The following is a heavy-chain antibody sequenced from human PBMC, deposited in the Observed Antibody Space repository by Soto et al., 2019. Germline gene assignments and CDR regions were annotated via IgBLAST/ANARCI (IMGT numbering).Heavy chain of an antibody. Sequence: ASETLSLTCTVSGGSITNSNWWSWVRLPPAKGLEWIGDIYHAGSTKYNPSLERRVTISVDTSNNQFALTLTSVTAADTAVYFCARGPTIVGNTTPLDYWGQGTLVTVSS. D-gene: IGHD1-26*01. J-gene: IGHJ4*02. V-gene: IGHV4-4*02. CDR2: IYHAGST. CDR3: ARGPTIVGNTTPLDY. CDR1: GGSITNSNW.